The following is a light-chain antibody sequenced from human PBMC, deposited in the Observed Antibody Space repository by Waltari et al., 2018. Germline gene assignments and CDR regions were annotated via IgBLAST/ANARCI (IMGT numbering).Light chain of an antibody. CDR3: QEYATRT. V-gene: IGKV3-20*01. CDR1: QSVIGSY. Sequence: EIILTQSPGTLSFSPGERDTLSCRASQSVIGSYLVWYQQKPGQAPRLLIYGASSRATGIPDRFSGSGSGTDFTLTISRLEPEDFAIYYCQEYATRTFGQGTKVEIK. J-gene: IGKJ1*01. CDR2: GAS.